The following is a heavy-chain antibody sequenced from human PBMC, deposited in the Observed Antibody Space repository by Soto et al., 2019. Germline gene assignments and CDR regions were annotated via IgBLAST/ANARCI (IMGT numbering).Heavy chain of an antibody. Sequence: EVQLVESGGGLVQPGGSLRLSCAASGFTVSSNYMSWVRQAPGKGLEWVSVIYSGGSTYYADSVKGRFTISRDNSKNTLYLQMNSLRADDTAVYYCASRIYGDSPFDYWGQGTLVTVSS. CDR3: ASRIYGDSPFDY. V-gene: IGHV3-66*01. CDR1: GFTVSSNY. CDR2: IYSGGST. D-gene: IGHD4-17*01. J-gene: IGHJ4*02.